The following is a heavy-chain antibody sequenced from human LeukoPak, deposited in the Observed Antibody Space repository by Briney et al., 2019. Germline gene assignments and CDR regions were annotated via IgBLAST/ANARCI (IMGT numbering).Heavy chain of an antibody. J-gene: IGHJ5*02. D-gene: IGHD1-26*01. CDR1: GGSISSHY. CDR2: IYTSGST. Sequence: PSETLSLTCTVSGGSISSHYWSWIRQPPGKGLEWIGYIYTSGSTNYNPSLKSRVTISVDTSKNQFSLKLSSVTAADTAVYYCARLWVGDLNWFDPWGQGTLVTVSS. V-gene: IGHV4-4*09. CDR3: ARLWVGDLNWFDP.